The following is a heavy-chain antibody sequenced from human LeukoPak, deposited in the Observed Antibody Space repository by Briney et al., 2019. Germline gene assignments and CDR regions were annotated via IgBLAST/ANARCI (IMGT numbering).Heavy chain of an antibody. CDR1: GGSISSSSYY. CDR3: ARYCSSAHLDY. J-gene: IGHJ4*02. Sequence: SETLSLACTVSGGSISSSSYYWGWIRQPPGKGLEWIGSIYYSGSTYYNPSLKSRVTISVDTSKNQFSLKLSSVTAADTAVYYCARYCSSAHLDYWGQGTLVTVSS. CDR2: IYYSGST. V-gene: IGHV4-39*01. D-gene: IGHD2-2*01.